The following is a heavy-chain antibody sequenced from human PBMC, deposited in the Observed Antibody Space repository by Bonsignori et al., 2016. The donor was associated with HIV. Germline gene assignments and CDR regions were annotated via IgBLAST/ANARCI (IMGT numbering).Heavy chain of an antibody. V-gene: IGHV4-59*01. CDR1: GGSISSYY. CDR2: IYYSGST. Sequence: SETLSLTCTVSGGSISSYYWSWIRQPPGKGLEWIGYIYYSGSTNYNPSLKSRVTISVDTSKNQFSLKLSSVTAADTAVYYCARLNYDFWSGSLGGDYWGQGTLVTVSS. CDR3: ARLNYDFWSGSLGGDY. J-gene: IGHJ4*02. D-gene: IGHD3-3*01.